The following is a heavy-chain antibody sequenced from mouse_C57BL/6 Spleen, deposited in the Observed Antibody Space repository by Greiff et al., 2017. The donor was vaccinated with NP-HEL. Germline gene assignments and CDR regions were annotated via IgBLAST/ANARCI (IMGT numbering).Heavy chain of an antibody. CDR3: ARDCSGTGYAMAY. V-gene: IGHV5-16*01. J-gene: IGHJ4*01. CDR1: GFTFSAYY. D-gene: IGHD3-3*01. Sequence: EVQLVESEGGLVQPGSSMKLSCTASGFTFSAYYMAWVRQVPEKGLEWVANINHDGSSTYYLDSLKSRFIISRANAMHILYLQMSSLKDEDTATYYCARDCSGTGYAMAYWGQGTSVTVSS. CDR2: INHDGSST.